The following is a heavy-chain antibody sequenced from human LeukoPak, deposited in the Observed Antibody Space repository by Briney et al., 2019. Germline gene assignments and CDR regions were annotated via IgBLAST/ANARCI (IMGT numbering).Heavy chain of an antibody. J-gene: IGHJ6*02. CDR2: MNPESGIT. CDR3: ARGERTSKNYDYYYSGMDV. CDR1: GYTLTDYY. V-gene: IGHV1-2*04. Sequence: ASVKVSCKASGYTLTDYYVHWVRQAPGQGLEWMASMNPESGITTYSQAFEDWVIMTRDTSIGTAYMELRRLRSDGTAVYYCARGERTSKNYDYYYSGMDVWGQGTTVTVSS. D-gene: IGHD3-16*01.